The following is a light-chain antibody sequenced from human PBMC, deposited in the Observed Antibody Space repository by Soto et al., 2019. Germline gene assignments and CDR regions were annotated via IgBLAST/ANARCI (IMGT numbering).Light chain of an antibody. J-gene: IGKJ1*01. V-gene: IGKV1-5*03. Sequence: DIQMTQSPSTLSASVGDVVTITCRASQCISSWLASYQQKPGKAPKLLINKASSLESGVPSRFSGSGSGTAFTLTISSLQPDDFATYYCQNFNSYPWTFGQGTKVDIK. CDR3: QNFNSYPWT. CDR2: KAS. CDR1: QCISSW.